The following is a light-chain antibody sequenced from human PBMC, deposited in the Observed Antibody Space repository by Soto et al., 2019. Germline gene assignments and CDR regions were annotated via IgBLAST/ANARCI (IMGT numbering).Light chain of an antibody. CDR2: DVN. V-gene: IGLV2-14*01. J-gene: IGLJ2*01. Sequence: QSALTQPASVSGSPGQSITISCTGTSSDVGGYNYVSWYQHHPGKAPKLMIFDVNNRPSGVSNRFSGSKSGNTASLTISGLQAEDEAEYYCSSYTTRNPWIFGGGTHLTVL. CDR1: SSDVGGYNY. CDR3: SSYTTRNPWI.